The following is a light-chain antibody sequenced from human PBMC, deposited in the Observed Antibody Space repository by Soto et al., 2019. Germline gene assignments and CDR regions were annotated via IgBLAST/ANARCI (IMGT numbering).Light chain of an antibody. CDR1: QSISTY. CDR2: AAS. Sequence: DIRMTQSPSTLSASIGDRATITCRASQSISTYLAWYQQKPGQGPMLLIYAASTVHSVVPSRFSGSGSGTDFTLTISRLQAEDVATYCWQKYNSAPITFGQGTRLEI. V-gene: IGKV1-27*01. CDR3: QKYNSAPIT. J-gene: IGKJ5*01.